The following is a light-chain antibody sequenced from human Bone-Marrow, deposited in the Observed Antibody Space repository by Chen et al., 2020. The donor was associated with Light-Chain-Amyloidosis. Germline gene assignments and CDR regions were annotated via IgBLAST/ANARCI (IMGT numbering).Light chain of an antibody. CDR1: CSDGGGDNH. Sequence: QSALTQPPSVSGSPGQSITISCTGTCSDGGGDNHVSWYQQHPDKAPKLMIYEVTNRPSWVPDRFSGSKSDNPASLTISGLQTEDEADYFCSSYTITNTLVFGSGTRVTVL. J-gene: IGLJ1*01. CDR2: EVT. V-gene: IGLV2-14*01. CDR3: SSYTITNTLV.